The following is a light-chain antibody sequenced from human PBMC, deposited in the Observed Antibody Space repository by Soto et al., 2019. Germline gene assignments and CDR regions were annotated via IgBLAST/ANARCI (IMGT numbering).Light chain of an antibody. CDR2: DVS. J-gene: IGLJ2*01. CDR3: SSYTSSGTYVV. Sequence: QSALTQPASVSGSPGQSITISCTGTSSDVGGYNYVSWYQQHPGKAPKLMIYDVSNRPSGVSNRFSGSKSGNTASLTISGRQAEDEADYYCSSYTSSGTYVVFGGGTKLTVL. CDR1: SSDVGGYNY. V-gene: IGLV2-14*01.